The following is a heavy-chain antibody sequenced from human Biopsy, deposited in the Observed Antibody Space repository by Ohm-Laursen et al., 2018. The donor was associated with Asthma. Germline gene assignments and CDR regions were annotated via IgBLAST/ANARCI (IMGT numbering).Heavy chain of an antibody. J-gene: IGHJ6*02. CDR2: ISGYNGNT. D-gene: IGHD3-10*01. V-gene: IGHV1-18*01. CDR3: ARAVDYSHYYGIDV. Sequence: GSSVKVSCKTSGYTFNRAGITWVRQAPGQGLEWMGWISGYNGNTKVAQKLQDRVIMISDTSTNTACMELRSLRSDDTAVYFCARAVDYSHYYGIDVWGQGTTVTVS. CDR1: GYTFNRAG.